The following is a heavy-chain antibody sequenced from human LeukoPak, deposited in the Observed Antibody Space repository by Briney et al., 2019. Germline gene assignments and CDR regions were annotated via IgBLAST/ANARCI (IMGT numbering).Heavy chain of an antibody. Sequence: GGSLRLSCAASGFTFSSYAMSWVRQAPGKGLEWVANIKQDGSEKYYVDSVKGRFTISRDNAKNTLYLQMNSLRAEDTAVYYCARYVADPDYWGQGTLVTVSS. J-gene: IGHJ4*02. V-gene: IGHV3-7*01. CDR3: ARYVADPDY. CDR2: IKQDGSEK. CDR1: GFTFSSYA. D-gene: IGHD6-19*01.